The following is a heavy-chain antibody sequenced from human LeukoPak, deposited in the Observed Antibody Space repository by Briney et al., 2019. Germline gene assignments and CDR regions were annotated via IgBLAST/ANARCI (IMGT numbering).Heavy chain of an antibody. J-gene: IGHJ3*02. D-gene: IGHD1-14*01. Sequence: GGTLRLSCAASGFTFSSYDMHWVRHATGKGLEWVSAIGAAGYTYYPGSVKGRFTISRENGKNDLHLQMTSLRAGDTAVYYCPSGSPGAFDIWRQGTMVTVSS. CDR3: PSGSPGAFDI. V-gene: IGHV3-13*01. CDR1: GFTFSSYD. CDR2: IGAAGYT.